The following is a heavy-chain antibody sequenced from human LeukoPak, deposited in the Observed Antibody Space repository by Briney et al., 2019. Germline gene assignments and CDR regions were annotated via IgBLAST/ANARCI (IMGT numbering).Heavy chain of an antibody. CDR3: AGARSAAGNFDY. J-gene: IGHJ4*02. Sequence: SQTLSLTCTVSGGSISSGGYYWSWIRQHPGRGLEWIGYIYYSGSTYYNPSLKSRVTISADTSKNHFSLTLSSVTAADTAVYYCAGARSAAGNFDYWGQGTLVTVSS. CDR1: GGSISSGGYY. CDR2: IYYSGST. V-gene: IGHV4-31*03. D-gene: IGHD6-13*01.